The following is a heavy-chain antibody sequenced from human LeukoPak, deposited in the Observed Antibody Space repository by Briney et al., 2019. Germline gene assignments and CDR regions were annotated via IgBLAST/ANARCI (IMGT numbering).Heavy chain of an antibody. CDR2: NSGST. CDR1: GGSISSSSYY. D-gene: IGHD5-24*01. Sequence: PSETLSLTCTVSGGSISSSSYYWGWIRQPPGKGLEWIGSNSGSTYYNPSLKSRVTISVDTSKNQFSLKLSSVTAADTAVYYCARGQWLLDYWGQGTLVTVSS. V-gene: IGHV4-39*01. CDR3: ARGQWLLDY. J-gene: IGHJ4*02.